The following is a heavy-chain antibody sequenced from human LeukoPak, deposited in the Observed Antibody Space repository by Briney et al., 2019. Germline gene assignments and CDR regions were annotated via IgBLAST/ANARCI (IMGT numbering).Heavy chain of an antibody. D-gene: IGHD3-22*01. J-gene: IGHJ4*02. V-gene: IGHV3-23*01. Sequence: PGGSLRLSCAASGFTFSIYAMSWVRQAPGKGLEWVSAISGSGGSTYYADSVKGRFTISRDNSENTLYLQMHSLRAEDTAVYYCARDRPNYYGSDGHYYRRDGDYWGRGTLVSVSS. CDR1: GFTFSIYA. CDR3: ARDRPNYYGSDGHYYRRDGDY. CDR2: ISGSGGST.